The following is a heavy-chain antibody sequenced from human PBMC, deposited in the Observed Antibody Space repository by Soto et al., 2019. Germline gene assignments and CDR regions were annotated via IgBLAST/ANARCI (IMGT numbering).Heavy chain of an antibody. Sequence: QVQLQESGPGLVKPSETLSLTCTVSGGSISSYYWSWIRQPPGKGLEWIGYIYYSGSTNYNPSLKSRVTISVDTSKNQCSLKLSSVTVADTAVYYCARHVVPAANYFAYWGQGTLVTVSS. CDR1: GGSISSYY. J-gene: IGHJ4*02. CDR2: IYYSGST. CDR3: ARHVVPAANYFAY. V-gene: IGHV4-59*08. D-gene: IGHD2-2*01.